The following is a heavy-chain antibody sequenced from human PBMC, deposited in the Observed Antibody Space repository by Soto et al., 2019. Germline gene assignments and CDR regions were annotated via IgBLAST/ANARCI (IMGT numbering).Heavy chain of an antibody. CDR3: ARAPDRIAAGDNWFDP. D-gene: IGHD6-13*01. V-gene: IGHV1-69*13. CDR2: IIPIFGTA. CDR1: GGTFSSYA. Sequence: GASVKVSCKASGGTFSSYAISWVRQAPGQGLEWMGGIIPIFGTANYAQKFQGRVTITADESMSTAYMELSSLRSEDTAVYYCARAPDRIAAGDNWFDPWGQGTLVTVSS. J-gene: IGHJ5*02.